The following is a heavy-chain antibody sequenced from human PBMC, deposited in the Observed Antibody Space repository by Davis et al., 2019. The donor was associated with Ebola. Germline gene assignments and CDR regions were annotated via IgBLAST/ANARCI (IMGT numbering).Heavy chain of an antibody. J-gene: IGHJ6*02. CDR2: ISAYNGNT. D-gene: IGHD1-26*01. CDR3: TRDPKYSGSYYYYYGMDI. Sequence: ASVKVSCKASGGTFSSYAISWVRQAPGQGLEWMGWISAYNGNTNYAQKLQGRVTMTTDTSTSTAYMELRSLRSDDTAVYYCTRDPKYSGSYYYYYGMDIWGQGTTVTVSS. V-gene: IGHV1-18*01. CDR1: GGTFSSYA.